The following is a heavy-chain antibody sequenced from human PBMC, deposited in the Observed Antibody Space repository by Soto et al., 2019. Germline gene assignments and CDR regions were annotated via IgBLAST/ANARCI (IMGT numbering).Heavy chain of an antibody. CDR2: ISAYNGNT. CDR3: ASYTYYYDSSGYIHDAFDI. D-gene: IGHD3-22*01. CDR1: GYTFTSYG. V-gene: IGHV1-18*01. Sequence: QVQLVQSGAEVKKPGASVKVSCKASGYTFTSYGISWVRQAPGQGLEWMGWISAYNGNTNYAQKLQGRVTMTTDTSTSTAYMELRSLRSDDTAVYYCASYTYYYDSSGYIHDAFDIWGQGTMVTVSS. J-gene: IGHJ3*02.